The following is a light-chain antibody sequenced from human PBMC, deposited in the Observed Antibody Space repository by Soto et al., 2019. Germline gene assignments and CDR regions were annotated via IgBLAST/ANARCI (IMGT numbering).Light chain of an antibody. V-gene: IGKV1-39*01. CDR1: QSVFNH. CDR3: HQSSSTPLT. CDR2: DAS. Sequence: DVQMTQSPSSLSASVGDSVTITCRASQSVFNHLSWFQQRPGKGPKLLIYDASSLHAGVPSRFSGSGYGTDFTLTISNVQPEDSAIYYCHQSSSTPLTFGGGTRVELK. J-gene: IGKJ4*01.